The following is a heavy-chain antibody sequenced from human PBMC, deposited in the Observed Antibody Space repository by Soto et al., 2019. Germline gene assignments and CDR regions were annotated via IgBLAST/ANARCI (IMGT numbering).Heavy chain of an antibody. V-gene: IGHV4-34*01. D-gene: IGHD6-6*01. CDR1: GGSFSGYY. CDR2: INHSGST. CDR3: ARGGRSSSASLYYYYMDV. Sequence: SETLSLTCAVYGGSFSGYYWSWIRQPPGKGLEWIGEINHSGSTNYNPSLKSRVTISVDTSKNQFSLKLSSVTAADTAVYYCARGGRSSSASLYYYYMDVWGKGTTVTVSS. J-gene: IGHJ6*03.